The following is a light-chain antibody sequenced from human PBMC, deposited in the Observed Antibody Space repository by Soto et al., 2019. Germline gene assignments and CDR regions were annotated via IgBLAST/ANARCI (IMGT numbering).Light chain of an antibody. CDR1: QSVSGSY. CDR2: GAF. CDR3: XQXXXXXWT. V-gene: IGKV3-20*01. J-gene: IGKJ1*01. Sequence: IVMTQSPATLSLSPGERATLSCRSSQSVSGSYLAWYQQKPGQAPRLIIYGAFSRATGIPDRFSASGSGTDFTLTISRLEPEDVAVYXXXQXXXXXWTLXQGTKVDIK.